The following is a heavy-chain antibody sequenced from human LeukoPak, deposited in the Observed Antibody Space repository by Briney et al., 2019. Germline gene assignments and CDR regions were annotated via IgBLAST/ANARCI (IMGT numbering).Heavy chain of an antibody. V-gene: IGHV3-7*01. CDR2: IKGDESAR. Sequence: GGSLRLSCAASGFIFSSYWMACVRQAPGKGLEWVANIKGDESARHQADSVKGRFTISRDNTRNSLYLQMTNLRGDDTAVYYCARDVVGSLDYWGQGTLVTVSS. D-gene: IGHD1-26*01. J-gene: IGHJ4*02. CDR3: ARDVVGSLDY. CDR1: GFIFSSYW.